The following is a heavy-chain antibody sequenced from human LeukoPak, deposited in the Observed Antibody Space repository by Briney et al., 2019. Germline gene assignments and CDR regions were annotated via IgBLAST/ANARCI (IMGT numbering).Heavy chain of an antibody. CDR2: IYPGDSDT. CDR1: GYSFTSYW. Sequence: RGESLRISCKGSGYSFTSYWIVWVRQMPGKGLEWMGIIYPGDSDTRYSPSFQGQVTISADKSISTAYLQWSSLKASDTAMYYCARTSSSWYADAFDIWGQGTMVTVSS. D-gene: IGHD6-13*01. V-gene: IGHV5-51*01. J-gene: IGHJ3*02. CDR3: ARTSSSWYADAFDI.